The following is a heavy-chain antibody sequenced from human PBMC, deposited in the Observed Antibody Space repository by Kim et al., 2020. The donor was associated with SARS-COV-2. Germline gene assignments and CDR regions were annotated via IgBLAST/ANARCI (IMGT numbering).Heavy chain of an antibody. D-gene: IGHD2-2*01. CDR1: GFTFGDYA. CDR2: IRSKAYGGST. J-gene: IGHJ4*02. CDR3: TREGDVVVPAAMWGYSYGY. Sequence: GGSLRLSCTASGFTFGDYAMSWFRQAPGKGLEWVGFIRSKAYGGSTEYAAYVKGRFTISRDDSKSIAYLQMNSLKTEDTAVYYCTREGDVVVPAAMWGYSYGYWGQGTLVTVSS. V-gene: IGHV3-49*03.